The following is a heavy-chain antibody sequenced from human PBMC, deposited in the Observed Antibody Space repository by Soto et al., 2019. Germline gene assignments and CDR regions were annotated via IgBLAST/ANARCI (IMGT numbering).Heavy chain of an antibody. Sequence: QVQLVESGGGLVKPGGSLRLSCAASGFTFSDYYMSWIRQAPGKGLEWVSYISSSSSYTNYADSVKGRFTISRDNAKNSLYLQMNSLRAEDTAVYYCARTSSSWEYYFDYWGQGTLVTVSS. CDR1: GFTFSDYY. CDR3: ARTSSSWEYYFDY. D-gene: IGHD6-13*01. J-gene: IGHJ4*02. V-gene: IGHV3-11*05. CDR2: ISSSSSYT.